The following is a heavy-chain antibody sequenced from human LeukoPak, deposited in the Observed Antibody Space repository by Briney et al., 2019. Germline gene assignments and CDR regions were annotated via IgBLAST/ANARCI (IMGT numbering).Heavy chain of an antibody. J-gene: IGHJ4*02. V-gene: IGHV3-74*01. CDR2: INGDGSTT. Sequence: GGSLRLSCAASGFTFSSYGMHWVRQAPGKGLVWVSRINGDGSTTNYADYVKGRFTISRDNAKNMLYLQMNSLRVEDTAVYYCARIGYYDSMWGQGTLVPVSS. CDR1: GFTFSSYG. D-gene: IGHD3-22*01. CDR3: ARIGYYDSM.